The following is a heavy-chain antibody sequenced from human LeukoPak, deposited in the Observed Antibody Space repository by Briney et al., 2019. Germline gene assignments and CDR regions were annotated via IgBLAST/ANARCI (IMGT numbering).Heavy chain of an antibody. D-gene: IGHD2-2*02. Sequence: GGSLRLSCAASGFTFSSYGMHWVRQAPAKGLEWVAVISYDGSNKYYADSVKGRFTISRDNSKNTLYLQMNSLRAEDTAVYYCAKDRDPRASWYKVFLDYWGQGTLVTVSS. V-gene: IGHV3-30*18. CDR3: AKDRDPRASWYKVFLDY. J-gene: IGHJ4*02. CDR2: ISYDGSNK. CDR1: GFTFSSYG.